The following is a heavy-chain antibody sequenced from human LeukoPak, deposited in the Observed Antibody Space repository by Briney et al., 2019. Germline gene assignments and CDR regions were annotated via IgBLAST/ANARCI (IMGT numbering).Heavy chain of an antibody. CDR1: GLSLNNYA. CDR3: ARNWANRYFDY. V-gene: IGHV3-48*03. CDR2: ISSSGDTI. D-gene: IGHD2-8*01. J-gene: IGHJ4*02. Sequence: GGSLRLSCTASGLSLNNYAMSWVRQAPGKGLEWVSYISSSGDTIYYADSVKGRFTISRDNAKNSLYLQMNSLRAEDTALYYCARNWANRYFDYWGQGTLVTVSS.